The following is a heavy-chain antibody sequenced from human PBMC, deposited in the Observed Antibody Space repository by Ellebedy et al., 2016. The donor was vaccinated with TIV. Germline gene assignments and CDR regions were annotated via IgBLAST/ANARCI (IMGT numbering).Heavy chain of an antibody. CDR2: IKTDGSET. CDR3: VGFGVFNL. J-gene: IGHJ5*02. CDR1: GFSFSNFW. V-gene: IGHV3-7*01. Sequence: PEGSLRLSCAAWGFSFSNFWMSWVRQAPGKGLEWVAHIKTDGSETYYVDSVKGRFTISRENAKNALFLQMDGLRVDDSAVYYCVGFGVFNLWGQGAPVTVSS. D-gene: IGHD3-3*01.